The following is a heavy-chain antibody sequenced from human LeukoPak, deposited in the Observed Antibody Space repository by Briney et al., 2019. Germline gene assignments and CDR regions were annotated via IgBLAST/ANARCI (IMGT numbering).Heavy chain of an antibody. V-gene: IGHV3-21*01. J-gene: IGHJ4*02. CDR3: ARWHDVGENFDY. D-gene: IGHD3-16*01. CDR2: ISSSSSYI. CDR1: GFTFSSYS. Sequence: GGSLRLSCAASGFTFSSYSMNWVRQAPGKGLEWVSSISSSSSYIYYADSVKGRFTISRDNAKNSLYLQMNSLRAGDTAVYYCARWHDVGENFDYWGQGTLVTVSS.